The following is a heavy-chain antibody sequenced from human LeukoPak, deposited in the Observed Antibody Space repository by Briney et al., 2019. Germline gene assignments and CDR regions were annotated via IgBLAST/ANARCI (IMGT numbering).Heavy chain of an antibody. D-gene: IGHD2-21*02. V-gene: IGHV3-23*01. CDR3: AKGPNNVVVTALDY. Sequence: GGSLRLSCAASGFTFSSYAMSWVREAPGDGLEWVSGISGSDGSTYYADSVKGRLSTCKVNCNNTLYLQMNSLRAEGTALYYCAKGPNNVVVTALDYWGQGTLVTVSS. J-gene: IGHJ4*02. CDR1: GFTFSSYA. CDR2: ISGSDGST.